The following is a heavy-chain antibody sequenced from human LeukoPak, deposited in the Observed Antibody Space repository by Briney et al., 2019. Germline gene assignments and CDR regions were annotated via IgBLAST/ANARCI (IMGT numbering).Heavy chain of an antibody. V-gene: IGHV4-34*01. D-gene: IGHD4-11*01. CDR3: ARATVTTSYYYYGMDV. J-gene: IGHJ6*02. Sequence: PSETLSLTCAVYGGSFGGYYWSWIRQPPGKGLEWIGEINHSGSTNYNPSLKSRLTISVDTSKNQFSLKLSSVTAADTAVYYCARATVTTSYYYYGMDVWGQGTTVTVSS. CDR1: GGSFGGYY. CDR2: INHSGST.